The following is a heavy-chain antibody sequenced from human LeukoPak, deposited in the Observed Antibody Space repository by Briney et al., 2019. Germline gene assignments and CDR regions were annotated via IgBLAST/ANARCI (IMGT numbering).Heavy chain of an antibody. CDR3: AKDRTVVGATSFDY. CDR1: GFPFSTFG. Sequence: GGSLRLSCAASGFPFSTFGMHWVRQAPGKGLEWVAAMAYDGSVKYYPDSLKGRLTISRDNSRNTLSLQMNSLRAEDTAVYYCAKDRTVVGATSFDYWGLGTLVTVSS. J-gene: IGHJ4*02. D-gene: IGHD1-26*01. V-gene: IGHV3-30*18. CDR2: MAYDGSVK.